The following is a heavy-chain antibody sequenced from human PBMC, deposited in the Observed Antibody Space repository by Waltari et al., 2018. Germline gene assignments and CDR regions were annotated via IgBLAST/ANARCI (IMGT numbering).Heavy chain of an antibody. CDR3: ARDVPLGYGAWWYFDL. D-gene: IGHD5-18*01. CDR2: ISAYNGNT. CDR1: GYTFTSYG. J-gene: IGHJ2*01. V-gene: IGHV1-18*01. Sequence: QVQLVQSGAEVKKPGASVKVSCKASGYTFTSYGIISVRQAPRQGLEWMGWISAYNGNTNYAQKLQGRVTMTTDTSTSTAYMELRSLRSDDTAVYYCARDVPLGYGAWWYFDLWGRGTLVTVSS.